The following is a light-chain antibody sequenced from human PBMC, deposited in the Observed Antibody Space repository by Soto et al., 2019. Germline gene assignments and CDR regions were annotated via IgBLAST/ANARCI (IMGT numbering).Light chain of an antibody. CDR3: QQYGYSTPWT. CDR1: QSVSASY. CDR2: DAS. J-gene: IGKJ1*01. V-gene: IGKV3-20*01. Sequence: EIVLTQSPGTLSLSPGERATLSCRASQSVSASYLAWYQQKPGQAPRLLIYDASNRATGIPDRLSGSGSGTDFTLTISRLEPEDFAVYYCQQYGYSTPWTFGQGTKVDIK.